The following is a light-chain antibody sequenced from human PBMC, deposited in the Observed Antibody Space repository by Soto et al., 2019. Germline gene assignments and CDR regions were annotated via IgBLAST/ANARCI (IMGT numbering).Light chain of an antibody. CDR3: QHYDSLPHT. V-gene: IGKV3-11*01. Sequence: EVVLTQSPDTLSLPPGERATLSCRASQSISSYLAWYQQKPGQAPRLLIYDASSRATGIPARFSGSGSGTDFTLTISSLEPEDFAVYYCQHYDSLPHTFGQGTKL. CDR1: QSISSY. J-gene: IGKJ2*01. CDR2: DAS.